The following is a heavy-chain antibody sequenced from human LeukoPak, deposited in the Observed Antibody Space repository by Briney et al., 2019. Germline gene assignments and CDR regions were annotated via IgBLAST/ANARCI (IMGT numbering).Heavy chain of an antibody. CDR2: INPNSGGT. J-gene: IGHJ3*02. CDR1: GYTFTGYY. CDR3: ARDLEADSSGYYFHAFDI. V-gene: IGHV1-2*02. D-gene: IGHD3-22*01. Sequence: GASVKVSCKASGYTFTGYYMHWVRQAPGQGLEWMGWINPNSGGTNYAQKFQGRVTMTRDTSISTAYMELSRLRSEDTAVYYCARDLEADSSGYYFHAFDIWGQGTMVTVSS.